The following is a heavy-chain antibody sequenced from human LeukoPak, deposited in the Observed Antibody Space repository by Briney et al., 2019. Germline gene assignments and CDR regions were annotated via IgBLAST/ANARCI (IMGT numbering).Heavy chain of an antibody. D-gene: IGHD5-12*01. CDR2: IIPIFGTA. CDR3: AMRYSGYDNPHQTDLDY. V-gene: IGHV1-69*05. Sequence: GASVKVSCKASGGTFSSYAISWVRQAPGQGLEWMGGIIPIFGTANYAQKFQGRVTITTDESTSTAYMELSSLRSEDTAVYYCAMRYSGYDNPHQTDLDYWGQGTLVTVSS. J-gene: IGHJ4*02. CDR1: GGTFSSYA.